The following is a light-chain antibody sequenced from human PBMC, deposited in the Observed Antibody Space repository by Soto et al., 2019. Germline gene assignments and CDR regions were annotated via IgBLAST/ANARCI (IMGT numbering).Light chain of an antibody. J-gene: IGLJ1*01. Sequence: QSVLTQPASVSGSPGQSITISCTGTSSDVGSYNYVSWCQLHPGKAPKLMIYEVSNRPSGVSNRFSGSKSDNTASLTISGLQAEDEADYYCCSYAGSYTFVFGIGTKVTV. CDR1: SSDVGSYNY. CDR2: EVS. CDR3: CSYAGSYTFV. V-gene: IGLV2-14*01.